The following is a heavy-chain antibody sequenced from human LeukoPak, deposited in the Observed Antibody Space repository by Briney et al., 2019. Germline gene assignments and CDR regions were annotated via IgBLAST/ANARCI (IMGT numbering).Heavy chain of an antibody. V-gene: IGHV3-64*01. CDR2: ISSNGGST. CDR1: GFTFSSYS. D-gene: IGHD2-2*01. J-gene: IGHJ4*02. CDR3: AGLYCSSTSCLFDY. Sequence: GGSLRLSCAASGFTFSSYSMTWVRQAPGKGLEYVAAISSNGGSTYYANSVKGRVTISRDNSKNTLHLQMGSLRAEDMAVYYCAGLYCSSTSCLFDYWGQGTLVTVSS.